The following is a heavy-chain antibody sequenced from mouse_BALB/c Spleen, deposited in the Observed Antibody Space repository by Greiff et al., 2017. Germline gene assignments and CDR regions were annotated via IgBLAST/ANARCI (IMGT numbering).Heavy chain of an antibody. CDR1: GYAFTNYL. CDR3: ARHSPYAMDY. Sequence: QVQLQQSGAELVRPGTSVKVSCKASGYAFTNYLIEWVKQRPGQGLEWIGVINPGSGGTNYNEKFKGKATLTADKSSSTAYMQLSSLTSDDSAVYFCARHSPYAMDYWGQGTSVTVSS. CDR2: INPGSGGT. J-gene: IGHJ4*01. V-gene: IGHV1-54*03.